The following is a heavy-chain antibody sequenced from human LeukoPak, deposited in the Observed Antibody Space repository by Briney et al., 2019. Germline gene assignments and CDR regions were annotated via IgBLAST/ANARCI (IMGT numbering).Heavy chain of an antibody. CDR2: ISSSGSTI. CDR3: ARGRGYSYGTDY. D-gene: IGHD5-18*01. CDR1: GFTFSSYS. J-gene: IGHJ4*02. V-gene: IGHV3-48*01. Sequence: GGSLRLSCAAPGFTFSSYSMNWVRQAPGKGLEWVSYISSSGSTIYYADSVKGRFTISRDNAKNSLYLQMNSLRAEDTAAYYCARGRGYSYGTDYWGQGTLITVSS.